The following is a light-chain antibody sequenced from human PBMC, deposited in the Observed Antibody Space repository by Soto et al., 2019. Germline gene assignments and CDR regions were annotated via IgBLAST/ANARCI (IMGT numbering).Light chain of an antibody. CDR2: DAS. Sequence: EIVLTQSPATLSLSPGERATLSCRASQSVGSYLAWYQQKPGQAPRLLIYDASNRATGIPARFSGGGSGTDFTLTTSSLEPEDLAVYYCQQRSNWPPVFTFGPGTKVDIK. V-gene: IGKV3-11*01. CDR1: QSVGSY. J-gene: IGKJ3*01. CDR3: QQRSNWPPVFT.